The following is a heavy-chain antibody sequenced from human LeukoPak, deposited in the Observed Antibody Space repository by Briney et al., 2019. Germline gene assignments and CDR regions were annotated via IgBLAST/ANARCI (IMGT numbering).Heavy chain of an antibody. D-gene: IGHD3-3*01. CDR2: ISGSGGST. CDR3: AKYAGPGVLVGMDV. CDR1: GFTFSSYA. V-gene: IGHV3-23*01. Sequence: PGGSLRLSCAASGFTFSSYAMSWVRQAPGKGLEWVSAISGSGGSTYYADPVKGRFTISRDNSKNTLYLQMNSLRAEDTAVYYCAKYAGPGVLVGMDVWGQGTTVTVSS. J-gene: IGHJ6*02.